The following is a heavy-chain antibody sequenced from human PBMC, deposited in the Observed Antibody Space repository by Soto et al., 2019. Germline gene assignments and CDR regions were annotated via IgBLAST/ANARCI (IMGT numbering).Heavy chain of an antibody. Sequence: PGGSMSLSCAASGFPFSSHWSSWVRQAPGKGLEWVANIKPDGSEKWYVDSVKGRFTISRDNAKNSLYLQMNSLRAEDTAVYYCARGDYYDSSGPFSDAFDIWGQGTMVTVSS. CDR2: IKPDGSEK. V-gene: IGHV3-7*04. CDR3: ARGDYYDSSGPFSDAFDI. CDR1: GFPFSSHW. D-gene: IGHD3-22*01. J-gene: IGHJ3*02.